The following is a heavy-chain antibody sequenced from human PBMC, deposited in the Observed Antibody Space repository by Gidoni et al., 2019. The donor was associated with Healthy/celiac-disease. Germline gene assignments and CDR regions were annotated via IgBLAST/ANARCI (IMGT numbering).Heavy chain of an antibody. Sequence: QVQLQQWGAGLLKPSETLSLTCAVYGGSFSGYYWSWIRQPPGKGLEWIGEINHSGSTNYNPSLKSRVTISVDTSKNQFSLKLSSVTAADTAVYYCARGLRGRIQLWPNPVFDYWGQGTLVTVSS. CDR1: GGSFSGYY. CDR2: INHSGST. V-gene: IGHV4-34*01. CDR3: ARGLRGRIQLWPNPVFDY. D-gene: IGHD5-18*01. J-gene: IGHJ4*02.